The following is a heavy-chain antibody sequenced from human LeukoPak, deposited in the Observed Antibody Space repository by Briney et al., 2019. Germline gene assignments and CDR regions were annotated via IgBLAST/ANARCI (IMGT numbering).Heavy chain of an antibody. D-gene: IGHD6-6*01. CDR2: IIPILGIA. J-gene: IGHJ4*02. Sequence: SVKVSCKASGGTFSSYAISWVRQAPEQGLEWMGRIIPILGIANYAQKFQGRVTITADKSTSTAYMELSSLRSEDTAVYYCARTSDGYFDNWGQGTLVTVSS. CDR1: GGTFSSYA. CDR3: ARTSDGYFDN. V-gene: IGHV1-69*04.